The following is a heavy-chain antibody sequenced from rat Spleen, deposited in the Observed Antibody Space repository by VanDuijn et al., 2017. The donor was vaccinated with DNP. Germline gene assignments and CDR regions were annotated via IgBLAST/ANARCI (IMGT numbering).Heavy chain of an antibody. D-gene: IGHD3-7*01. V-gene: IGHV3-3*01. CDR2: INNAGTT. CDR3: TSYYFDY. CDR1: GYSITSTYR. Sequence: EVQLQESGPGLVKPSQSLSLTCSVTGYSITSTYRWNWIRKFPGNKLEWMGYINNAGTTYYNPSLKSRISITRDTSKNQFFLQVNSVITEDTATYYCTSYYFDYWGQGLMVTVSS. J-gene: IGHJ2*01.